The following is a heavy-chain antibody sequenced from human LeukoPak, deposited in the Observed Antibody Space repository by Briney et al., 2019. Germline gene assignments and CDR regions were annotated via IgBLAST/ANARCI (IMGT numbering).Heavy chain of an antibody. CDR1: GFTFGSYG. D-gene: IGHD6-6*01. CDR3: AGGESEYSSSGDFAY. V-gene: IGHV3-30*02. J-gene: IGHJ4*02. CDR2: IRYDGSNK. Sequence: PGGSLRLSCAASGFTFGSYGMHWVRQAPGKGLEWVAFIRYDGSNKYYADSVKGRFTISRDNSKNTLYLQMNSLRAEDTAVYYCAGGESEYSSSGDFAYWGQGTLVTVSS.